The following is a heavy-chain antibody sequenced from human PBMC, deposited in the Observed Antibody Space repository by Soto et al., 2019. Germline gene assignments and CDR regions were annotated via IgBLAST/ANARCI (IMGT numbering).Heavy chain of an antibody. Sequence: QLQLQESGSGLVKPSQTLSLTCAVSGGSISSGGYSWSWIRQPPGKGLEGIGYIYHSGSTYYNPSLKSRVTISVDRSKNQFSLKLSSVTAADTAVYYCARVGFPYYYYGMDVWGQGTTVTVSS. D-gene: IGHD3-3*01. CDR1: GGSISSGGYS. CDR3: ARVGFPYYYYGMDV. CDR2: IYHSGST. V-gene: IGHV4-30-2*01. J-gene: IGHJ6*02.